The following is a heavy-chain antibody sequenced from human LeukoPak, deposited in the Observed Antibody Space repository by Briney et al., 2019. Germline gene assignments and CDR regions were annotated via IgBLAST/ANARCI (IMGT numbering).Heavy chain of an antibody. Sequence: GASVKVSCKASGYTFTGYYIHWVRQAPGQGLEWMGWINPNSGGTNYAQKFQGRVTMTRDTSISTAYMELSRLRSDDTAVYYCARGHVDTATGSDPWGQGTLVTVSS. CDR3: ARGHVDTATGSDP. V-gene: IGHV1-2*02. CDR1: GYTFTGYY. J-gene: IGHJ5*02. D-gene: IGHD5-18*01. CDR2: INPNSGGT.